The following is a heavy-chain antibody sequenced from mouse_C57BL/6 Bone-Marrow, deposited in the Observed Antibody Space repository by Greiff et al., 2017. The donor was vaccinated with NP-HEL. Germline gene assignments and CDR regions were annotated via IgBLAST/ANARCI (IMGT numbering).Heavy chain of an antibody. CDR3: AREGDYYGSPVAY. D-gene: IGHD1-1*01. Sequence: EVKLQESGPGLVKPSQSLSLTCSVTGYSFISGYYWNWIRQFPGNQLEWMAYISYDGSTNYNPSLQNHISITRDISKNQLFLKLTSRTTEDTATYYCAREGDYYGSPVAYWGQGTLVTVTA. CDR2: ISYDGST. J-gene: IGHJ3*01. V-gene: IGHV3-6*01. CDR1: GYSFISGYY.